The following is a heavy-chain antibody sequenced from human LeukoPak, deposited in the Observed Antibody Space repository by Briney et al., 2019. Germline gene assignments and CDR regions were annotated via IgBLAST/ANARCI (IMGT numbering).Heavy chain of an antibody. Sequence: SETLSFTCTVSGGSISGSAYSWGWIRQPPGKGFDWIGNIYDNGNTYYNPSLKSRVTISVDTSKNQFSLQLNSVTAADTAVYYCARQYGPGYSSTWYFDYWGQGTLVTVSS. D-gene: IGHD6-13*01. CDR2: IYDNGNT. J-gene: IGHJ4*02. CDR1: GGSISGSAYS. V-gene: IGHV4-39*01. CDR3: ARQYGPGYSSTWYFDY.